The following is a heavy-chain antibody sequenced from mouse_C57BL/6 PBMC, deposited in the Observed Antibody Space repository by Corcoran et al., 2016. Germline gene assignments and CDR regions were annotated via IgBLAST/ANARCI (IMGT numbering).Heavy chain of an antibody. CDR3: AREGDAMDY. V-gene: IGHV9-3*01. Sequence: QIQLVQSGPELKKPGETVKISCKASGYTFTTYGMSWVKQAPGKGLKWMGWINTYSGVPTYADDFKGRFAFSLETSASTAYLQINNLKNEDTATYFCAREGDAMDYWGQGTSVTVSS. D-gene: IGHD3-3*01. CDR2: INTYSGVP. CDR1: GYTFTTYG. J-gene: IGHJ4*01.